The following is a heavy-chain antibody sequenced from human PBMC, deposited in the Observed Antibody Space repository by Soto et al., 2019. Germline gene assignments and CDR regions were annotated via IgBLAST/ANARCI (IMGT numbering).Heavy chain of an antibody. V-gene: IGHV1-2*02. CDR1: GFPFTGYY. Sequence: ASVKVSCKASGFPFTGYYIHWLRQAPGQGLEWMGWINAHSGGTEYAQKFQGRVTLTRDTSIATAYLTLTSLTSDDTALYYCAKDLTRQLAYWLDPWGQGTQVTVSS. CDR2: INAHSGGT. CDR3: AKDLTRQLAYWLDP. D-gene: IGHD6-6*01. J-gene: IGHJ5*02.